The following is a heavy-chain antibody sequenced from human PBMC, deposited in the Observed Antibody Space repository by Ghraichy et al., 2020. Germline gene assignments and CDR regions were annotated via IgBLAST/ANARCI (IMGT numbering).Heavy chain of an antibody. V-gene: IGHV3-7*03. D-gene: IGHD1-14*01. CDR2: IKVDGSEK. CDR3: AREGRIIDY. Sequence: GGSLRLSCAASGFTFSRYWMSWVRQAPGKGLEWVANIKVDGSEKYYVDSMKGRFTISRDNAKNSLYLQMNSLRAEDTAVYYCAREGRIIDYWGQGTLVTVSS. CDR1: GFTFSRYW. J-gene: IGHJ4*02.